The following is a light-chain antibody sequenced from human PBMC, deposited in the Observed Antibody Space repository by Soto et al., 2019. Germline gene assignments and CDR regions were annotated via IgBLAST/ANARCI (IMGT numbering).Light chain of an antibody. CDR1: SSNIGSAY. J-gene: IGLJ2*01. CDR3: AAWDDNVVV. Sequence: QSVLTQPPSASGTPGQTVTISCSGSSSNIGSAYIYWYQYLPGTAPKLLIYRNNQRPSGVADRFSASKSGTSASLAISGLRSEDEADYYCAAWDDNVVVFGGGTKLTVL. CDR2: RNN. V-gene: IGLV1-47*01.